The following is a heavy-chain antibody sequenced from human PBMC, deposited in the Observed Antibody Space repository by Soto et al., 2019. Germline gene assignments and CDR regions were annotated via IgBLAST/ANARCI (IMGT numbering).Heavy chain of an antibody. Sequence: VQLQQSGPGLVKPAQTLSLTCAISGDSVSSNHATWDWIRQSPSRGLEWLGRTYYRTKWYYDSALSVKSIITINPDASNNHLSLQLNSVPPDDTAVYYCVRLIGNSWLASWGQGTLVTVSS. V-gene: IGHV6-1*01. CDR2: TYYRTKWYY. D-gene: IGHD3-16*01. CDR3: VRLIGNSWLAS. J-gene: IGHJ5*01. CDR1: GDSVSSNHAT.